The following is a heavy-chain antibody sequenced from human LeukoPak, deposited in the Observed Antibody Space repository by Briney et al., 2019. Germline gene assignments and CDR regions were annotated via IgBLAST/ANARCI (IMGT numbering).Heavy chain of an antibody. V-gene: IGHV1-8*01. CDR3: ARVRRYCSSTSCYRFGY. D-gene: IGHD2-2*02. CDR2: MNPNSGNT. J-gene: IGHJ4*02. Sequence: ASVKVSCKASVYTFTSYDINWVRQATGQGLEWMGWMNPNSGNTGYAQKFQGRVTMTRSTSISTAYMELSSLRSEDTAVYYCARVRRYCSSTSCYRFGYWGQGTLVTVSS. CDR1: VYTFTSYD.